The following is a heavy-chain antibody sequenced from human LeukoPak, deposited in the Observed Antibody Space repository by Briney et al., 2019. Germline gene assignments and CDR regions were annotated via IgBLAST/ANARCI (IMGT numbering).Heavy chain of an antibody. CDR2: ISASSDFT. D-gene: IGHD3-10*02. J-gene: IGHJ4*02. CDR3: AKDAPGHYDVDYFDY. V-gene: IGHV3-23*01. CDR1: GFTFSNYA. Sequence: HPGGSLRLSCAASGFTFSNYAMSWVRQAPGMGLEWVSGISASSDFTYYADSVKGRFTITRDNSKSTVYLQMNSLSVEDTAVYYCAKDAPGHYDVDYFDYWGQGTLVTVSS.